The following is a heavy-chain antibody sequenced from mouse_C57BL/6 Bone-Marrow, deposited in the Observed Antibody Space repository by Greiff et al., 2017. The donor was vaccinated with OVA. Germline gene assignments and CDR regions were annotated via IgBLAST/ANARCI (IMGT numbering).Heavy chain of an antibody. CDR2: IDPSDSYT. CDR3: ARALWFYAMDY. D-gene: IGHD2-2*01. CDR1: GYTFTSYW. Sequence: VQLQQPGAELVMPGASVKLSCKASGYTFTSYWMPWVKQRPGQGLEWIGEIDPSDSYTNYNQKFKGKSTLTVDKSSSTAYMQLSSLTSEDSAVYYCARALWFYAMDYWGQGTSVTVSS. J-gene: IGHJ4*01. V-gene: IGHV1-69*01.